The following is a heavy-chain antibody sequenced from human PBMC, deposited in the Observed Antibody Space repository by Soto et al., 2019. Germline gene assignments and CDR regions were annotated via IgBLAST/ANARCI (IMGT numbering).Heavy chain of an antibody. CDR1: GGTFTNYT. CDR3: AIGIGFRYFVWPFEY. V-gene: IGHV1-69*01. J-gene: IGHJ4*02. CDR2: IIPMFGTT. Sequence: QVQLVQSGAEVKKPGSSVKVSCKASGGTFTNYTISWVRQAPGQGLEWMGGIIPMFGTTNHAQKFQGRVTINANQYTTTAHMELSSLRSEDTTVYYCAIGIGFRYFVWPFEYWGQGTLVTVSS. D-gene: IGHD3-9*01.